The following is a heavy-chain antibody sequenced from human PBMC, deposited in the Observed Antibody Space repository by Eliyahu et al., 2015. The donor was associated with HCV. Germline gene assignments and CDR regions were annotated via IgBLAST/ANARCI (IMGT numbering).Heavy chain of an antibody. CDR1: GYTFTGYY. Sequence: QVQLVQSGAEVKKPGASVKVSCKASGYTFTGYYMHWVRQAPGQGLEWMGWINPNSGGTNYAQKFQGRVTMTRDTSISTAYMELSRLRSDDTAVYYCAREGYCSGPAWCYYYGMDVWGQGTTVTVSS. D-gene: IGHD2-15*01. CDR2: INPNSGGT. CDR3: AREGYCSGPAWCYYYGMDV. V-gene: IGHV1-2*02. J-gene: IGHJ6*02.